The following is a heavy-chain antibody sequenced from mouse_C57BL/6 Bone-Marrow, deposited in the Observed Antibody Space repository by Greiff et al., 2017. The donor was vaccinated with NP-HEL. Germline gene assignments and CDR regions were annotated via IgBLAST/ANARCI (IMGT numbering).Heavy chain of an antibody. J-gene: IGHJ4*01. CDR2: IWTGGGT. V-gene: IGHV2-9-1*01. Sequence: VKVVESGPGLVAPSQSLSITCTVSGFSLTSYAISWVRQPPGKGLEWLGVIWTGGGTNYNSALKSRLSISKDNSKSQVFLKMNSLQTDDTARYYCARKGDYDGPYYAMDYWGQGTSVTVSS. CDR3: ARKGDYDGPYYAMDY. D-gene: IGHD2-4*01. CDR1: GFSLTSYA.